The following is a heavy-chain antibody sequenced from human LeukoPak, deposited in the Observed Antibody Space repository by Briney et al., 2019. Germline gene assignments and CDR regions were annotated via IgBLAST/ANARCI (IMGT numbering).Heavy chain of an antibody. J-gene: IGHJ4*02. CDR3: ARHGSRAVAGYFDY. Sequence: GASVKVSCKASGYSFTRYFIHWVRQAPGQGLEWMGIIIPSDGSTSYAQKFQGRVTMTRDTSTSTVYMELSSLRSEDTAVYYCARHGSRAVAGYFDYWGQGTLVAVSS. V-gene: IGHV1-46*01. CDR1: GYSFTRYF. CDR2: IIPSDGST. D-gene: IGHD6-19*01.